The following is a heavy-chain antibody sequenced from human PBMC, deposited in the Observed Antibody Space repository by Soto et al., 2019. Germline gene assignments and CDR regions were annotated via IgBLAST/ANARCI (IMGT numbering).Heavy chain of an antibody. CDR3: AKASRVVVVAATTYYYYYGMDV. CDR1: GFTFSSYA. J-gene: IGHJ6*02. V-gene: IGHV3-23*01. D-gene: IGHD2-15*01. Sequence: GSLRLSCAASGFTFSSYAMSWVRQAPGKGLEWVSAISGSGGSTYYADSVKGRFTISRDNSKNTLYLQMNSLRAEDTAVYYCAKASRVVVVAATTYYYYYGMDVWGQGTTVTVSS. CDR2: ISGSGGST.